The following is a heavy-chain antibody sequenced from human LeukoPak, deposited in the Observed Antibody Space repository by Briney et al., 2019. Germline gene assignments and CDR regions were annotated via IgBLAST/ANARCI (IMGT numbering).Heavy chain of an antibody. D-gene: IGHD3-3*01. Sequence: ASVKVSCKASGYTFTSYDINWVRQATGQGLEWMGWMNPNSGNTGYAQKSQGRVTITRNTSISTAYMELSSLRSEDTAVYYCARVRGYDFWSGLGAIDYWGQGTLVTVSS. CDR1: GYTFTSYD. J-gene: IGHJ4*02. V-gene: IGHV1-8*03. CDR2: MNPNSGNT. CDR3: ARVRGYDFWSGLGAIDY.